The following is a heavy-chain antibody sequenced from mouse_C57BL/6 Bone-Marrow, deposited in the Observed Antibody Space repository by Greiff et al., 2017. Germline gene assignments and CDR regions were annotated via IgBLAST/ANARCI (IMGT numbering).Heavy chain of an antibody. V-gene: IGHV1-64*01. J-gene: IGHJ2*01. CDR3: AYDYDGFDY. Sequence: QVQLKQPGAELVKPGASVKLSCKASGYTFTSYWMHWVKQRPGQGLEWIGMIHPNSGSTNYNEKFKSKATLTVDKPSSTAYMQLSSLTSEDSAVYYCAYDYDGFDYWGQGTTLTVSS. CDR1: GYTFTSYW. CDR2: IHPNSGST. D-gene: IGHD2-4*01.